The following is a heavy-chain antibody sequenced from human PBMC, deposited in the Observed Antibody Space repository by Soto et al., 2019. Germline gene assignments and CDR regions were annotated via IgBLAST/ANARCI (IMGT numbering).Heavy chain of an antibody. CDR2: IKTKTDGGTT. J-gene: IGHJ3*02. V-gene: IGHV3-15*01. D-gene: IGHD2-2*01. CDR3: TTERCTGTNCYVKNAFDS. CDR1: GFTFNDAW. Sequence: GGSLRLSCAASGFTFNDAWMTWVRQAPGKGLEWVGRIKTKTDGGTTDYAAPVKGRFTISRDDSKNTVYLQMNSLKIEDTGVYYCTTERCTGTNCYVKNAFDSWGQGTMVTVSS.